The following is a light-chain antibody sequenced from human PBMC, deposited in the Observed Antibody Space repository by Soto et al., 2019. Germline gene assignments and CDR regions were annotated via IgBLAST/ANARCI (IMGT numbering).Light chain of an antibody. CDR3: QQYSSYPLT. CDR2: AAT. CDR1: QGISTW. J-gene: IGKJ4*01. Sequence: DIQMTQSPSSLSASVGDKVTITCRASQGISTWLVWYQQKPEKAPKSLIFAATKVQREVPSRFSGSGSGTDFTLTISSLQPEDVATYYCQQYSSYPLTFGGGTKVEIK. V-gene: IGKV1D-16*01.